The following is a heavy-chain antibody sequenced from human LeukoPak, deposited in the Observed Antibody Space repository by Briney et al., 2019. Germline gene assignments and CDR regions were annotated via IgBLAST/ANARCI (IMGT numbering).Heavy chain of an antibody. Sequence: GGSLRLSCAASGFTFSSYAMSWVRQAPEKGLEWVSAISGSGGSTYYADSVKGRFTISRDNSKNTLYLQMNSLRAEDTAVYYCAKDLEGITMIVVVITTGFDYWGQGTLVTVSS. D-gene: IGHD3-22*01. CDR2: ISGSGGST. V-gene: IGHV3-23*01. CDR1: GFTFSSYA. CDR3: AKDLEGITMIVVVITTGFDY. J-gene: IGHJ4*02.